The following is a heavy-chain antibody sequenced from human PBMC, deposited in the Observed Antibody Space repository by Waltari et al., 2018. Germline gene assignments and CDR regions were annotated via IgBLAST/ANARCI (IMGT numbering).Heavy chain of an antibody. Sequence: QVQLVQSGAEVKKPGASVKVSCQASGYTFTTYDIHWLRQATGQVLEWRGWMNPNSGNTGYAKKFQGRVTSTRNTSISTAYMELSSLRSEDTAVYDCARATGSSGNDYWGQGTLVTVSS. V-gene: IGHV1-8*03. CDR1: GYTFTTYD. CDR3: ARATGSSGNDY. J-gene: IGHJ4*02. D-gene: IGHD1-1*01. CDR2: MNPNSGNT.